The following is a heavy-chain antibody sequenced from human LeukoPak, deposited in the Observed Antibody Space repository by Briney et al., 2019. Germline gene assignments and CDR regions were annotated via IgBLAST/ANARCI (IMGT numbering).Heavy chain of an antibody. CDR3: ASNSGSGTTL. CDR1: GFTFSSYS. Sequence: GGSLRLSCAASGFTFSSYSMNWVRQAPGKGLEWVSYISSSSSTIYYADSVKGRFTISRDNAKNSLYLQMNSLRAEDTAVYYCASNSGSGTTLWGQGTLVTVSS. V-gene: IGHV3-48*01. CDR2: ISSSSSTI. D-gene: IGHD3-10*01. J-gene: IGHJ4*02.